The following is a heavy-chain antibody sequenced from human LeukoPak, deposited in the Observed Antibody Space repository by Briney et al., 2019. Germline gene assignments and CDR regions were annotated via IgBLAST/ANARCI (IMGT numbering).Heavy chain of an antibody. CDR3: ARIHLRYCSSTSCYGWGYYYYMDV. J-gene: IGHJ6*03. D-gene: IGHD2-2*01. CDR2: ISSSSSTI. CDR1: GFTFSSYW. Sequence: GGSLRLSCAASGFTFSSYWMSWVRQAPGKGLEWVSYISSSSSTIYYADSVKGRFTISRDNAKNSLYLQMNSLRAEDTAVYYCARIHLRYCSSTSCYGWGYYYYMDVWGKGTTVTVSS. V-gene: IGHV3-48*01.